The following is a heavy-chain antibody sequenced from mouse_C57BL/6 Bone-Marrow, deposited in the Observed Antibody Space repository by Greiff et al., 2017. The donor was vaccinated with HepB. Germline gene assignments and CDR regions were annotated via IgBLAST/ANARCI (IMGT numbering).Heavy chain of an antibody. CDR1: GYTFTDYE. V-gene: IGHV1-15*01. Sequence: QVQLKESGAELVRPGASVTLSCKASGYTFTDYEMHWVKQTPVHGLEWIGAIDPETGGTAYNQNFKGKAILTADKSSSTAYMELRSLTSEDSAVYYWTRRTQGYYYGSSYGTGGGYFDVWGTGTTVTVSA. J-gene: IGHJ1*03. CDR3: TRRTQGYYYGSSYGTGGGYFDV. D-gene: IGHD1-1*01. CDR2: IDPETGGT.